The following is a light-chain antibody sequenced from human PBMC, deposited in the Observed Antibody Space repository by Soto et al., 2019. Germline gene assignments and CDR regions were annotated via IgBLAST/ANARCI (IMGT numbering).Light chain of an antibody. CDR3: QHYGSSPPVT. V-gene: IGKV3-11*01. CDR2: DAS. Sequence: EIVLTQSPATLSLSPGERATLFCRASQSVSSYFAWYQQKPGQAPRLLIYDASNRATGIPARFSGSGSGTDFTLTISSLEPEDFAVYFCQHYGSSPPVTFGQGTRLEIK. J-gene: IGKJ5*01. CDR1: QSVSSY.